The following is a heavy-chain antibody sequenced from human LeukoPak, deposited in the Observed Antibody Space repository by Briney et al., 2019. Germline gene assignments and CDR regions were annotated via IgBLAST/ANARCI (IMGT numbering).Heavy chain of an antibody. J-gene: IGHJ4*02. CDR3: ARGGVGILPDY. V-gene: IGHV4-39*01. CDR1: GGSISSGIYY. Sequence: KPSETLSLTCKVSGGSISSGIYYWGWIRQPPGKGLEWIGSIYYSGGTYYNPSLKSRVTISVDTSKNQFSLKLSSVTAADTAVYYCARGGVGILPDYWGQGTLVTVSS. CDR2: IYYSGGT. D-gene: IGHD3-3*01.